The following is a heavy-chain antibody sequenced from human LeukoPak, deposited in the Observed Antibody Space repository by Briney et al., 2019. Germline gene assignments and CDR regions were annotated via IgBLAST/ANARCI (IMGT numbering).Heavy chain of an antibody. J-gene: IGHJ4*02. V-gene: IGHV3-23*01. Sequence: GGSLRLSCAAPGFNFRSYALSWVRQAPGKGLAWISAISGSGGSTYYADAAKGRFTISRDNSKNTLYLQMNSLRAEDTAVYYCAKDHPYFDYWGQGTLVTVSS. CDR1: GFNFRSYA. CDR3: AKDHPYFDY. CDR2: ISGSGGST.